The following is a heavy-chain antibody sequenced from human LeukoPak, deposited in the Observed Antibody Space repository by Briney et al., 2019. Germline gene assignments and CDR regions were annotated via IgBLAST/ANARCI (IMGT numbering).Heavy chain of an antibody. V-gene: IGHV3-30*02. J-gene: IGHJ4*02. D-gene: IGHD4-11*01. CDR2: IRYDGSNK. CDR1: GFTFSSYG. Sequence: PGGSLRLSCAASGFTFSSYGMHWVRQAPGKGLEWVAFIRYDGSNKYYADSVKGRFTISRDNSKNTLYLQMNSLRAEDTAVYYCAKARAYSNYRPSYFDYWGQGTLVTVSS. CDR3: AKARAYSNYRPSYFDY.